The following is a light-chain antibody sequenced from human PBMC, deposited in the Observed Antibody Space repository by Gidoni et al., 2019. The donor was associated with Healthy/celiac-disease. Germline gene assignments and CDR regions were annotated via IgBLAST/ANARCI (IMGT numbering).Light chain of an antibody. J-gene: IGLJ1*01. CDR1: SSDVGGYNY. V-gene: IGLV2-14*01. CDR2: EVS. Sequence: QSPLPHPASASWSPGPSITISCTGTSSDVGGYNYVSWYQQHPGKAPKLMIYEVSNRPSGVSNRFSGSKSGNTASLTISGLQAEDEADYYCSSYTSSSLYVFGTGTKVTVL. CDR3: SSYTSSSLYV.